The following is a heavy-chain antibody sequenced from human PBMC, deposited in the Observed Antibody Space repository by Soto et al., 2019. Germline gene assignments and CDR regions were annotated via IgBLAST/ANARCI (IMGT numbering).Heavy chain of an antibody. CDR3: AKTPYDFWSSGQYLFDH. J-gene: IGHJ4*02. CDR1: RFTFGSHA. D-gene: IGHD3-3*01. Sequence: GGSLRLSCTVSRFTFGSHAMSWVLHAPGRGLECVSGISGSGGTTFYADSVKGRFTISRDNSKKTLYLQMNSLRVEDTAVYYCAKTPYDFWSSGQYLFDHWGQGTLVTVSS. V-gene: IGHV3-23*01. CDR2: ISGSGGTT.